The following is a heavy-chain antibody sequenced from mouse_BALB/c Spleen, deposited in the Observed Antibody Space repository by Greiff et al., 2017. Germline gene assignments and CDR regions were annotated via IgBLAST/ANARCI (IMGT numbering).Heavy chain of an antibody. J-gene: IGHJ4*01. D-gene: IGHD1-1*01. Sequence: EVKLVESGPELVKPGASVKISCKASGYTFTDYNMHWVKQSHGKSLEWIGYIYPYNGGTGYNQKFKSKATLTVDNSSSTAYMELRSLTSEDSAVYYCARGTTVGDAMDYWGQGTSVTVSS. CDR2: IYPYNGGT. CDR1: GYTFTDYN. V-gene: IGHV1S29*02. CDR3: ARGTTVGDAMDY.